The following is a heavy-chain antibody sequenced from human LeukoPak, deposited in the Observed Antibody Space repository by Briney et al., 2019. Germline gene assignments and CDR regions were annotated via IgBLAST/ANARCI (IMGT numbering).Heavy chain of an antibody. CDR2: IYYSGST. Sequence: SETLSLTCAVYNGSFSDYYWSWIRQPPGKGLEWIGYIYYSGSTNYNPSLKSRVTISVDTSKNQFSLKLSSVTAADTAVYYCARAYGDYVRAYYYYGMDVWGQGTTVTVSS. CDR1: NGSFSDYY. J-gene: IGHJ6*02. CDR3: ARAYGDYVRAYYYYGMDV. D-gene: IGHD4-17*01. V-gene: IGHV4-59*01.